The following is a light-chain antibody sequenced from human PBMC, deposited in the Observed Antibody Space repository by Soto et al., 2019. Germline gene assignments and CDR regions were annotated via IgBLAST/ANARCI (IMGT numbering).Light chain of an antibody. V-gene: IGKV1-5*03. CDR3: QQYNKWPRWT. Sequence: DIQMTQSPSTLSASVGDRVTITCRASQSISSWLAWYQQKPGKAPKLLIYKASTLKSGVPSRFSGSGSGTEFTLTISSLQSEDFAVYYCQQYNKWPRWTFGQGTKVDI. J-gene: IGKJ1*01. CDR1: QSISSW. CDR2: KAS.